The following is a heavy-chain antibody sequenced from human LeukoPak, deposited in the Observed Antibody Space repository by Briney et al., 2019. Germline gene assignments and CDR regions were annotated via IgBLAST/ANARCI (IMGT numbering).Heavy chain of an antibody. CDR3: AKDQTGYSSSWYGWAFDY. CDR2: ISGSGGST. CDR1: GFTFSSDA. D-gene: IGHD6-13*01. J-gene: IGHJ4*02. Sequence: GGSLRLSCAASGFTFSSDAMSWVRQAPGKGLEWVSAISGSGGSTYYADYVKGRFTISRDNSKNTLYLQMNSLRAEDTAVYYCAKDQTGYSSSWYGWAFDYWGQGTLVTVSS. V-gene: IGHV3-23*01.